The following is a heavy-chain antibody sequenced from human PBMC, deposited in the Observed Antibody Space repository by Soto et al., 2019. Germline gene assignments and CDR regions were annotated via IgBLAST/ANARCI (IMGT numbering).Heavy chain of an antibody. V-gene: IGHV1-18*01. CDR1: GYRFASYG. Sequence: QVQLVQSGAEVKKPGASVKVSCKASGYRFASYGISWVRQAPGQGLEWMGWISVYNGNATYEENFQDSVTMTTDTSTGTAYMELRSLRSDDTAVYFCARTAIGDPNWFDPWGQGTLVTVSS. CDR3: ARTAIGDPNWFDP. J-gene: IGHJ5*02. CDR2: ISVYNGNA. D-gene: IGHD4-17*01.